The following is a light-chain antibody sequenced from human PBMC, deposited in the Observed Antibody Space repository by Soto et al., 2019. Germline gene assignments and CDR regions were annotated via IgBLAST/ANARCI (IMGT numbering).Light chain of an antibody. CDR1: QSVSSSY. J-gene: IGKJ5*01. V-gene: IGKV3-20*01. Sequence: ILLTQSPGTLSLSPGKRATLSCRASQSVSSSYLAWYQQKPGQAPRLLIYGASSRPTGIVYRFSGSLSGTEVFLTISSMVQPAYVVVYCYQHCGNSWITFGQGT. CDR3: QHCGNSWIT. CDR2: GAS.